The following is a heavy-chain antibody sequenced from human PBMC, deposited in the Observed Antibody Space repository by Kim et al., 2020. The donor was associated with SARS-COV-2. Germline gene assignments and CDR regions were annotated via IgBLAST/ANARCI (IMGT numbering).Heavy chain of an antibody. CDR1: GYTFTSYD. J-gene: IGHJ6*02. V-gene: IGHV1-8*01. D-gene: IGHD2-2*01. CDR2: MNPNSGNT. Sequence: ASVKVSCKASGYTFTSYDINWVRQATGQGLEWMGWMNPNSGNTGYAQKFQGRVTMTRNTSISTAYMELSSLRSEDTAVYYCALYCSSTSCYGFDYYYYGMDVWGQGTTVTVSS. CDR3: ALYCSSTSCYGFDYYYYGMDV.